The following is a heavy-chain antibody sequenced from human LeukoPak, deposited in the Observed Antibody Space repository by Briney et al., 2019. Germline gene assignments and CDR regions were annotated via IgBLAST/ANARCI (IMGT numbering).Heavy chain of an antibody. CDR3: ARTYPKYYDVWSGYYRHYMDV. CDR2: MNPNSGNT. J-gene: IGHJ6*03. V-gene: IGHV1-8*03. CDR1: GYSFTNYD. D-gene: IGHD3-3*01. Sequence: GASVKVSCKASGYSFTNYDTNWVRQATGQGLEWMGWMNPNSGNTGYAQKFQGRVTITRNTSISTAYMELSSLRSEDTALYYCARTYPKYYDVWSGYYRHYMDVWGKGTTVTVSS.